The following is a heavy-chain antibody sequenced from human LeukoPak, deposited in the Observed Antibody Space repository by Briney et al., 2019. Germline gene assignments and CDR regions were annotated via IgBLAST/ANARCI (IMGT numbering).Heavy chain of an antibody. J-gene: IGHJ3*02. CDR2: N. D-gene: IGHD3-22*01. CDR1: GFIFSSYS. V-gene: IGHV3-21*01. Sequence: GGSLRLSCAASGFIFSSYSMNWVRQAPGKGLEWVSTNADSLKGRFTISRDNAKNSLYLQMNSLRAEDTAVYYCARDYYDSSGYYLVAFDIWGQGTMVTVSS. CDR3: ARDYYDSSGYYLVAFDI.